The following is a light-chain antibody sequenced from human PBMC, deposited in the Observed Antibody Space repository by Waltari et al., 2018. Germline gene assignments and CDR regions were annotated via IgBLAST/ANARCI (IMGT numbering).Light chain of an antibody. CDR2: DDC. J-gene: IGLJ3*02. Sequence: QSVLTQPPSISAAPGQKVTISCSGSPSNIGTNFVSWYQHIPGTDPKLLIYDDCSRPSGILDRFSASKSGTSATLDITGLQTGDEADYYCATWDSSLRVVLFGRGTKLTVL. V-gene: IGLV1-51*01. CDR3: ATWDSSLRVVL. CDR1: PSNIGTNF.